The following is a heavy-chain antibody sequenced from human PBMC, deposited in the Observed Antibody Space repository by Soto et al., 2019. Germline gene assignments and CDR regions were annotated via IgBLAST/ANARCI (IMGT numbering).Heavy chain of an antibody. J-gene: IGHJ5*02. CDR3: ARHGVYCSGGSCYSNWFDP. D-gene: IGHD2-15*01. Sequence: SETLSLTCTVSGGSISSSSYYWGWIRQPPGKGLEWIGRIYYSGSTYYNPSLKSRVTISVDTSKNQFSLKLSSVTAADTAVYYCARHGVYCSGGSCYSNWFDPWGQGTLVTVS. CDR2: IYYSGST. CDR1: GGSISSSSYY. V-gene: IGHV4-39*01.